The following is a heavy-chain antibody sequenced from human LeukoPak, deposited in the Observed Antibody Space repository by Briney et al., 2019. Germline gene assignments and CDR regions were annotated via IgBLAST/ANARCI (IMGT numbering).Heavy chain of an antibody. CDR1: GYTLTGYY. Sequence: ASVKVSCKASGYTLTGYYMHWVRQAPGQGLEWMGWINPNSGGTNYAQKFQGRVTMTRDTSISTAYMELSRLRSDDTAVYYCATPVGDYYDSSGYYREYFQHWGQGTLVTVSS. CDR3: ATPVGDYYDSSGYYREYFQH. V-gene: IGHV1-2*02. CDR2: INPNSGGT. D-gene: IGHD3-22*01. J-gene: IGHJ1*01.